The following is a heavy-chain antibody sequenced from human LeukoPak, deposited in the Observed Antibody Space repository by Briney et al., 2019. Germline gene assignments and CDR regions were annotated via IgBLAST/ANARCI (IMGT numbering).Heavy chain of an antibody. V-gene: IGHV3-30*18. CDR3: AKQNVELMVFARSAFDI. CDR2: ISYDGSNK. D-gene: IGHD2-8*01. Sequence: PGGSLRLSCAASGFTFSSYVMSWVRQAPGKGLEWVAVISYDGSNKYYADSVKGRFTISRDRSKNTLFLQMNSLRAEDTAVYYCAKQNVELMVFARSAFDIWGQGTMVTVSS. CDR1: GFTFSSYV. J-gene: IGHJ3*02.